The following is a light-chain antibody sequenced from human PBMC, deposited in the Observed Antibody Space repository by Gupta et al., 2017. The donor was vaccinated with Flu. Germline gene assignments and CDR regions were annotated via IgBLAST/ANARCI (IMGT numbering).Light chain of an antibody. CDR1: QSVSSN. CDR3: QQDNNWPRT. J-gene: IGKJ5*01. V-gene: IGKV3-15*01. CDR2: GAS. Sequence: PATLTVSPGERATLSCRASQSVSSNLAWYQQKPGQAPRLLIYGASTRATGIPARFSGSGSGTEFTLTISSLQSEDFAVYYCQQDNNWPRTFGQWTRLEIK.